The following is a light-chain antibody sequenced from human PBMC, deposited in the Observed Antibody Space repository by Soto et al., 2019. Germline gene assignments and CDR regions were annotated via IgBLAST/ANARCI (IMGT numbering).Light chain of an antibody. Sequence: EIVMTQSPATLSVSPGERATLSCRASQSVSSNLAWYQQKPGQAPRLLIYGASTRATGIPARFSGSGSGTEFTLTVSIVQSEDFSVYYGQQYNNWPYTFGQGTKLEIK. J-gene: IGKJ2*01. CDR1: QSVSSN. CDR2: GAS. CDR3: QQYNNWPYT. V-gene: IGKV3-15*01.